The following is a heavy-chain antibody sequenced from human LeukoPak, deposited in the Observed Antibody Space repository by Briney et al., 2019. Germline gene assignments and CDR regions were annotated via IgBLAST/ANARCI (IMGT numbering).Heavy chain of an antibody. V-gene: IGHV4-59*12. CDR1: GASISSYY. Sequence: SETLSPTCTVSGASISSYYWSWIRQPPGKGLEWIGYIYDSGSTNYNPSLKSRVTISVDTSRNQFSLNLNSVTAADTAVYYCAKSNGYGLVDIWGQGTMVTVSS. CDR2: IYDSGST. J-gene: IGHJ3*02. D-gene: IGHD3-10*01. CDR3: AKSNGYGLVDI.